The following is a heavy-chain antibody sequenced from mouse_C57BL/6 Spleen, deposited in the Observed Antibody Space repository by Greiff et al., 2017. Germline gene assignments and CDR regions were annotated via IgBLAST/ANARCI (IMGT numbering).Heavy chain of an antibody. Sequence: VQLQQSGAELVRPGASVKLSCKASGYTFTDYYINWVKQRPGQGLEWIARIYPGSGNTYYNEKFKGKATLTAEKSSSTPYMQLSSLTSEDSAVCFCARSGTTVVHDYWGQGTTLTVSS. CDR2: IYPGSGNT. CDR1: GYTFTDYY. D-gene: IGHD1-1*01. CDR3: ARSGTTVVHDY. J-gene: IGHJ2*01. V-gene: IGHV1-76*01.